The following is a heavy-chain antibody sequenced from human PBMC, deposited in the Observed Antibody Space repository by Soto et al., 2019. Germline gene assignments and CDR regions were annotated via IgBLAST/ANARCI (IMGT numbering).Heavy chain of an antibody. V-gene: IGHV3-21*01. J-gene: IGHJ4*02. CDR2: ISPSSTYI. D-gene: IGHD2-2*01. CDR1: GFTFSTYS. CDR3: GRGGGGVVVVPGANRGDF. Sequence: EVQLVESGGGLVKPGGSLRLSCAASGFTFSTYSMSWVRQAPGKGLEWVSSISPSSTYIHYADSVKGRFTISRDNAEKAVYPQMNSPRAEGTAIYYCGRGGGGVVVVPGANRGDFWGQGTLVTVSS.